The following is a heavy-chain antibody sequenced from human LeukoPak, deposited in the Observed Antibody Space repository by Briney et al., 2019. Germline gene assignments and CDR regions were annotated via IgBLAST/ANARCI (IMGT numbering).Heavy chain of an antibody. CDR2: VNPNSGNT. Sequence: WSSVTVSYKASGYTFTRHDINWVRQATGQGREWVGWVNPNSGNTAYAQKFQDRVTISRNSSISTAYMELSSLRSEDTAVYYCARGPRIQLWSGYYYYMDVWGKGTTVTVSS. CDR3: ARGPRIQLWSGYYYYMDV. CDR1: GYTFTRHD. V-gene: IGHV1-8*03. D-gene: IGHD5-18*01. J-gene: IGHJ6*03.